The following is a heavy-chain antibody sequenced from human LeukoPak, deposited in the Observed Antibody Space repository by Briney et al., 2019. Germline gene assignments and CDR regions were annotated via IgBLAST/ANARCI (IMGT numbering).Heavy chain of an antibody. J-gene: IGHJ6*02. CDR2: INPNSGGT. CDR1: GYTFTGYY. D-gene: IGHD4-23*01. CDR3: ARDLYGGNSPYYYYYGMDV. Sequence: ASVKASCKASGYTFTGYYMHWVRQAPGQGLEWMGWINPNSGGTNYAQKFQGRVTMTRDTSISTAYMELSRLRSDDTAVYYCARDLYGGNSPYYYYYGMDVWGQGTTVTVS. V-gene: IGHV1-2*02.